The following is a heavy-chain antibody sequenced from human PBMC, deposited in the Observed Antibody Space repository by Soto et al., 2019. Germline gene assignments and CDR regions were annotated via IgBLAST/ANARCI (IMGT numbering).Heavy chain of an antibody. CDR3: ARPPLPGYSIHFSS. Sequence: PGESLKISCKASGYIFIDYWIGWVRQMPGKGLEWMGIVYPRDSDTRYSPSFQGQVTISADRSTGTAFLQWRSLKASDTALYYCARPPLPGYSIHFSSCGKGTLVPVSP. J-gene: IGHJ5*02. D-gene: IGHD2-15*01. CDR2: VYPRDSDT. V-gene: IGHV5-51*01. CDR1: GYIFIDYW.